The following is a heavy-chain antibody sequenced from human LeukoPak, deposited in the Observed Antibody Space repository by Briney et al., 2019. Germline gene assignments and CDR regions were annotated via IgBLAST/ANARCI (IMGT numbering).Heavy chain of an antibody. Sequence: SETLSLTCTVSGGSINSGRYSWIWIRQPAGKGLEWIGRIYTSGSTNYNPSLKSRVTMSVDTSKNQFSLKLSSVTAADTAVYYCARDNSEGDAFDIWGQGTMVTVSS. CDR1: GGSINSGRYS. D-gene: IGHD1-14*01. CDR2: IYTSGST. V-gene: IGHV4-61*02. CDR3: ARDNSEGDAFDI. J-gene: IGHJ3*02.